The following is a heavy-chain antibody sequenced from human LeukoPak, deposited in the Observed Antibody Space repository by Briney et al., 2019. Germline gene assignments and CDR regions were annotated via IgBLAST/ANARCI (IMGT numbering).Heavy chain of an antibody. J-gene: IGHJ4*02. CDR3: ARGVYCSRTTCTPDY. V-gene: IGHV1-2*02. CDR1: GYTFTGYY. Sequence: ASLKVSCKASGYTFTGYYMHWVRQAPGQGVEGMGWINPNSGGTNYAQKFQGRVTMTRDTSISTAYMELSRLRSADTTVYYCARGVYCSRTTCTPDYWGQGTLVTVSS. CDR2: INPNSGGT. D-gene: IGHD2-2*01.